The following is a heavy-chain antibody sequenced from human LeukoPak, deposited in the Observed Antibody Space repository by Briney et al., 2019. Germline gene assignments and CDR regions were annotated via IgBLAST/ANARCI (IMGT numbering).Heavy chain of an antibody. V-gene: IGHV3-21*01. Sequence: GGSLRLSCAASGFTFSSYGMHWVRQAPGKGLEWVSGISGSIGYADSVKGRSTISRDNAKNSLYLQSLYLQMNSLRAEDTAVYYCARSTDDFWSGYYTEPFDYWGQGTLVTVSS. D-gene: IGHD3-3*01. CDR2: ISGSI. CDR1: GFTFSSYG. J-gene: IGHJ4*02. CDR3: ARSTDDFWSGYYTEPFDY.